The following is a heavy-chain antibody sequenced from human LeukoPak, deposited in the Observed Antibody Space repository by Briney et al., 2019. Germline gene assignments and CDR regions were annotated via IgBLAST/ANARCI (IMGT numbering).Heavy chain of an antibody. V-gene: IGHV1-69*05. J-gene: IGHJ1*01. D-gene: IGHD3-16*02. CDR2: IIPKFGSA. Sequence: SVKVSCEASRGTLSPYGIGWVRQAPGQGLEWMGGIIPKFGSANYAQKFQDRLTLTTDESTSTAYMELSNLRSEDTAVYFCARDNFAPSGVKYFQLWGPGTLVTVSS. CDR1: RGTLSPYG. CDR3: ARDNFAPSGVKYFQL.